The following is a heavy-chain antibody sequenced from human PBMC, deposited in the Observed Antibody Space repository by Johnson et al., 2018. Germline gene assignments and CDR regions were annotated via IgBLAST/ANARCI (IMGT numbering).Heavy chain of an antibody. J-gene: IGHJ3*02. V-gene: IGHV3-7*03. D-gene: IGHD3-22*01. CDR2: IKQDGSEK. Sequence: VQLVQSGGGLAQPGRSLRLSCTVSGFTFGDYVMSWIRQAPGKGLEWVANIKQDGSEKYYVDSVKGRFTISRDNAKNSLYLQMNSLKSEDTAVYYCTTNLGMIGGDIWGQGTVVTVSS. CDR3: TTNLGMIGGDI. CDR1: GFTFGDYV.